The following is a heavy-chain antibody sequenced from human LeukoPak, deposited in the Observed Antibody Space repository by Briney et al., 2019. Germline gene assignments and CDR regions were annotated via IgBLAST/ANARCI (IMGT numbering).Heavy chain of an antibody. CDR1: GGSISSYY. V-gene: IGHV4-4*07. D-gene: IGHD3-10*02. CDR3: ARDGGPGVRGVKRFDY. Sequence: SETLSLTCTVSGGSISSYYWSWIRQPAGKGLEWIGRTYTSGSTNYNPSLKSRVTMSVDTSKNQFSLKLSSVTAADTAVYYCARDGGPGVRGVKRFDYWGQGTLVTVSS. J-gene: IGHJ4*02. CDR2: TYTSGST.